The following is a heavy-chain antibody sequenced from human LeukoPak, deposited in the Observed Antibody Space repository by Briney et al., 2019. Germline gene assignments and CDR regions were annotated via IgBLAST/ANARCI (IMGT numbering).Heavy chain of an antibody. CDR3: ARLATGHSFDF. D-gene: IGHD6-13*01. J-gene: IGHJ4*02. Sequence: GESLKISCKGSGYSFTSYWIGWVRQMPGKGLEWMGIIYPGDSDTKYSPSFQGQVTISADKSIKTAYMQWSSLKASDTAMYFCARLATGHSFDFWGQGTLVSVSS. CDR1: GYSFTSYW. CDR2: IYPGDSDT. V-gene: IGHV5-51*01.